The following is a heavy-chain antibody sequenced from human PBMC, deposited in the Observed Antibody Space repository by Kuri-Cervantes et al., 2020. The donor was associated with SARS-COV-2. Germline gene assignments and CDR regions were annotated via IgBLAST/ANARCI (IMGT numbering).Heavy chain of an antibody. Sequence: GGSLRLSCAASGFTFSSYAMSWVRQAPGKGLEWVSAISGSGGSTYYADSVKDRFTISRDNSKNTLYLQMNSLRAEDTAVYYCARDSDFWSGYYTGIVAFDIWGQGTMVTVSS. CDR2: ISGSGGST. V-gene: IGHV3-23*01. D-gene: IGHD3-3*01. J-gene: IGHJ3*02. CDR1: GFTFSSYA. CDR3: ARDSDFWSGYYTGIVAFDI.